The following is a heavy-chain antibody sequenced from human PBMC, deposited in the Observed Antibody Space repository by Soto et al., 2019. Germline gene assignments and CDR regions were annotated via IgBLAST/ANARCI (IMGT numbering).Heavy chain of an antibody. Sequence: QVQLQESGPGLVKPSETLSLTCTVSSGSINNNYWSWIRQPPGKGLEWIGYIYYSGSTNYNPSLNSRVTISVVTSKSQFYLRLTSVTAADTAVYYCARGCRSMDYWGQGTLVTVSS. CDR3: ARGCRSMDY. V-gene: IGHV4-59*01. CDR2: IYYSGST. CDR1: SGSINNNY. J-gene: IGHJ4*02.